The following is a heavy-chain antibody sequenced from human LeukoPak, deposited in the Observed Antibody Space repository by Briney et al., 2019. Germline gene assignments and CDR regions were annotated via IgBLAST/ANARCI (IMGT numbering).Heavy chain of an antibody. Sequence: PGGSLRLSCADSGFTFSSYWMSWVRQTPGKGLEWVANIKHDGSEKYYVDSVEGRFTISRDNAKNSLFLQMNSLRAEDTAVYYCARGRGYCSGGSCVKDYYWGQGTLVTVSS. CDR3: ARGRGYCSGGSCVKDYY. D-gene: IGHD2-15*01. CDR1: GFTFSSYW. CDR2: IKHDGSEK. J-gene: IGHJ4*02. V-gene: IGHV3-7*03.